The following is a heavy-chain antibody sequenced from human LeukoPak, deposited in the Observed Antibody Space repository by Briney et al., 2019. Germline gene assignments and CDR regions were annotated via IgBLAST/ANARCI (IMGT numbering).Heavy chain of an antibody. CDR3: ARGIIAAAGTSKNFDY. V-gene: IGHV3-21*01. CDR1: GFTFSSYS. CDR2: ISSSSSYI. Sequence: GGSLRLSCAASGFTFSSYSMNWVRQAPGKGLEWVSSISSSSSYIYYADSVKGRFTISRDNAKNSLYLQMNSLRAEDTAVYYCARGIIAAAGTSKNFDYWGQGTLVTVSS. J-gene: IGHJ4*02. D-gene: IGHD6-13*01.